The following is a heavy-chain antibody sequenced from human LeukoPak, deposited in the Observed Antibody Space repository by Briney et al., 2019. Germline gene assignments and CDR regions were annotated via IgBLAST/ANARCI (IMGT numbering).Heavy chain of an antibody. CDR1: GFTFRSYA. D-gene: IGHD6-13*01. V-gene: IGHV3-23*01. Sequence: GGSLRLSCAASGFTFRSYAMNWVRQAPGKGLEWVSVISADGDGTHYADSVKGRFTVSRDSSKNTVYLQMNSLRAEDTAVYYCVRGKWKIAASDAFDIWGQGTMVTVSS. CDR2: ISADGDGT. J-gene: IGHJ3*02. CDR3: VRGKWKIAASDAFDI.